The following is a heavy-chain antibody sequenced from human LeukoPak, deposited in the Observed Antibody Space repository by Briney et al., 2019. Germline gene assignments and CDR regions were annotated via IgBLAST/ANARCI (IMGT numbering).Heavy chain of an antibody. CDR1: GYTFTGYY. CDR3: ARSGYDPVYYYYGMDV. V-gene: IGHV1-2*02. CDR2: INPNSGGT. D-gene: IGHD5-12*01. J-gene: IGHJ6*02. Sequence: GASVKVSCKASGYTFTGYYMHWVRQAPGQGLEWMGWINPNSGGTNYAQKFQGRVTITRDTSASTAYMELSSLRSEDTAVYYCARSGYDPVYYYYGMDVWGQGTTVTVSS.